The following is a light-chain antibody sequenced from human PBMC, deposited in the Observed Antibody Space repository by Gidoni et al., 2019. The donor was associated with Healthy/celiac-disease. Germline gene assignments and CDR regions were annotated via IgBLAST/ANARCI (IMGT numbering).Light chain of an antibody. CDR3: QQSYSTPGT. CDR1: QSISSY. V-gene: IGKV1-39*01. J-gene: IGKJ4*01. Sequence: DIQLTQSPSSLSASVGDRVTITCRASQSISSYLHWYQQKPGKAPKLLIYAASSLQSGVPSRFSGSGSGTDFTLTISSLQPEDFATYYCQQSYSTPGTFXGXTKVEIK. CDR2: AAS.